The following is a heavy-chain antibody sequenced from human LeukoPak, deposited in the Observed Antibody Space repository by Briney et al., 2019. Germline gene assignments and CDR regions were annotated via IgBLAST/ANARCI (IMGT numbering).Heavy chain of an antibody. V-gene: IGHV3-53*01. D-gene: IGHD6-19*01. J-gene: IGHJ3*02. CDR2: IYSGGST. CDR3: ARGPVAGPFYAFDI. Sequence: GGSLRLSCAASGLTVSSNYMSWVRQAPGKGLEWVSAIYSGGSTYYADSVKGRFTISRDNSKNTLYLQMNSLRAEDTAVYYCARGPVAGPFYAFDIWGQGTMVTVSS. CDR1: GLTVSSNY.